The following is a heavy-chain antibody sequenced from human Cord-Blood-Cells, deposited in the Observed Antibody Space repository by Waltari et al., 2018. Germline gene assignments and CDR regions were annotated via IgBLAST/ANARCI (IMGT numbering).Heavy chain of an antibody. CDR3: ARVPLTVYGDYEGYFDY. V-gene: IGHV1-69*04. Sequence: QVQLVQSGAEVKKPGSSVKVSCKASGGTFSSYAISWVRQAPGQGLEWMGGISPSLGIANYGRKCQGRVTITADESTSTAYMELSSLRSEDTAVYYCARVPLTVYGDYEGYFDYWGQGTLVTVSS. CDR1: GGTFSSYA. D-gene: IGHD4-17*01. CDR2: ISPSLGIA. J-gene: IGHJ4*02.